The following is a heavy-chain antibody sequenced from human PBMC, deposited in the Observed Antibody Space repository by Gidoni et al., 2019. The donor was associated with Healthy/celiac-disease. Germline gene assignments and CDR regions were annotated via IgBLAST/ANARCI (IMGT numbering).Heavy chain of an antibody. CDR2: ISSSSSYI. J-gene: IGHJ4*02. CDR3: ARYGIAARYFDY. V-gene: IGHV3-21*01. Sequence: EVQLVESGGGLVKPGGSLRLSCAASGFTFSSSSMNWVRQAPGKGLEWVSSISSSSSYIYYADSVKGRFTISRDNAKNSLYLQMNSLRAEDTAVYYCARYGIAARYFDYWGQGTLVTVSS. D-gene: IGHD6-6*01. CDR1: GFTFSSSS.